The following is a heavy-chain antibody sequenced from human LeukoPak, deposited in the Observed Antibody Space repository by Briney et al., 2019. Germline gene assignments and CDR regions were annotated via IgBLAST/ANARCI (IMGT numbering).Heavy chain of an antibody. D-gene: IGHD3-16*01. CDR3: AKDMGAVIASNGLDP. Sequence: GGSLRLSCAASGFTFSSYGMHWVRQAPGKGLEWVAVIWYDGSNKYYADSVKGRFTISRDNSKNTLYLQMNSLRAEDAAVYYCAKDMGAVIASNGLDPWGQGTLVTVSS. V-gene: IGHV3-33*06. CDR2: IWYDGSNK. CDR1: GFTFSSYG. J-gene: IGHJ5*02.